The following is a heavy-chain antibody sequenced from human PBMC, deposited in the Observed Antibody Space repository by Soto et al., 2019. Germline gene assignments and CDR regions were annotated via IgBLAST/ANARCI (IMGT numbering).Heavy chain of an antibody. V-gene: IGHV3-30*19. J-gene: IGHJ4*02. CDR3: VRWGTMGGFDL. CDR1: GFMFKSYV. Sequence: QLHMGESGGGVVQPGTSLILSCTASGFMFKSYVMHCVRQAPGTGLEWVALTSYDGINKYYGDSVKCRVTVSRDKSKNTLHLQMGGLRADDTAVYYCVRWGTMGGFDLWGQGTLVSVSS. D-gene: IGHD3-16*01. CDR2: TSYDGINK.